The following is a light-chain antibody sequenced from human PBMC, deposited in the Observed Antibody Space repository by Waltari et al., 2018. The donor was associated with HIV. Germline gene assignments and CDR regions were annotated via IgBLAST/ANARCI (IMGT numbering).Light chain of an antibody. Sequence: QSALTQPASVSGSPGQSITFSCSGSSSDSGAYNFVSWYQQHPGKAPKLIIYEVSNRPSVVSDRFSGSSSGNTASLTISGLQAEDEADYYCSSYTTRNTLLFGGGTRLTVL. CDR1: SSDSGAYNF. CDR3: SSYTTRNTLL. CDR2: EVS. V-gene: IGLV2-14*01. J-gene: IGLJ2*01.